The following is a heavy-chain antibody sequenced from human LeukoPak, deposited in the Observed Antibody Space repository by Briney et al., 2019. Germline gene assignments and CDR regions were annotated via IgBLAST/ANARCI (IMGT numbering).Heavy chain of an antibody. Sequence: GGSLRLSCAASGFTFSSYWMHWVRQAPGKGLVRVSRINTDGSSTSYVDSVKGRFTISRDNAKNTLYLQMNSLRAEDTAVYYCARDHRGYGDYYYYYYMDVWGKGTTVTISS. CDR3: ARDHRGYGDYYYYYYMDV. D-gene: IGHD4-17*01. CDR1: GFTFSSYW. V-gene: IGHV3-74*01. CDR2: INTDGSST. J-gene: IGHJ6*03.